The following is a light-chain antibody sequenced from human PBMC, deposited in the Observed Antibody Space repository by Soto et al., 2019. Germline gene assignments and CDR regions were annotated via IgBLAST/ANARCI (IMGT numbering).Light chain of an antibody. V-gene: IGLV2-8*01. Sequence: QSALTQPPSASGSPGQSVTISCTGTSGDVGGYNFVSWYQQHPGKAPKFMIYEASKRPSGVPDRFSGSKSGNTASLTVSGLQAEDEADYYCSSYAGGIKWVFGGGTKLTVL. J-gene: IGLJ3*02. CDR1: SGDVGGYNF. CDR3: SSYAGGIKWV. CDR2: EAS.